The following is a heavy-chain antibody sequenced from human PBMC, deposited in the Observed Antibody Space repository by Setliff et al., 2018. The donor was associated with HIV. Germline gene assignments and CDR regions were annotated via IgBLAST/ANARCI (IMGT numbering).Heavy chain of an antibody. V-gene: IGHV1-2*02. CDR1: GYTFTGYY. J-gene: IGHJ6*02. CDR2: INPNSGGT. CDR3: ARDHCSSPGCYEYSYYGMDV. Sequence: GASVKVSCKASGYTFTGYYMRWVRQAPGQGLEWMGWINPNSGGTTYAQKFQGRVTMTRDTSISTAYMEVSRLRSDDTAVYYCARDHCSSPGCYEYSYYGMDVWGQGTTVTVSS. D-gene: IGHD2-2*01.